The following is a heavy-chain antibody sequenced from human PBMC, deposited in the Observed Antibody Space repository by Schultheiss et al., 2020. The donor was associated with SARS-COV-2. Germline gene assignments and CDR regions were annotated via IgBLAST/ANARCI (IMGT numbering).Heavy chain of an antibody. CDR1: GGSISSGDYY. D-gene: IGHD3-3*01. CDR2: IYYSGST. Sequence: SETLSLTCTVSGGSISSGDYYWSWIRQPPGKGLEWIGYIYYSGSTYYNPSLKSRVTISVDTSKNQFSLKLSSVTAADTAVYYCARVRIGITIFGVVSDRAFDIWGQGTMVTVSS. CDR3: ARVRIGITIFGVVSDRAFDI. J-gene: IGHJ3*02. V-gene: IGHV4-30-4*01.